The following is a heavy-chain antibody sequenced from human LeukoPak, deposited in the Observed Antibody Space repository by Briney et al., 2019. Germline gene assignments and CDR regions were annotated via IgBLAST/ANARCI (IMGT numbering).Heavy chain of an antibody. J-gene: IGHJ6*03. Sequence: ASVKVSCKASGGTFSSYAISWVRQAPGQGLEWMGGIIPIFGTANYAQKFQGRVTITADESTSTAYMELSSLRSEDTAVYYCARGGRFLEWLPHYYYYYMDVWGKGTTVTVSS. CDR2: IIPIFGTA. CDR3: ARGGRFLEWLPHYYYYYMDV. D-gene: IGHD3-3*01. CDR1: GGTFSSYA. V-gene: IGHV1-69*13.